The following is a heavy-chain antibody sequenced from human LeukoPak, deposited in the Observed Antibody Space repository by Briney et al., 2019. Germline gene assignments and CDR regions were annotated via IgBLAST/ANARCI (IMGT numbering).Heavy chain of an antibody. CDR2: ISGSGGST. CDR1: GFTFSSYA. CDR3: AKVRTTMVRGSAVDY. V-gene: IGHV3-23*01. Sequence: GGSLRLCCAASGFTFSSYAMSWVRQAPGKGLEWVSAISGSGGSTYYADSVKGRFTISRDNSKNTLYLQMNSLRAEDTAVYYCAKVRTTMVRGSAVDYWGQGTLVTVSS. D-gene: IGHD3-10*01. J-gene: IGHJ4*02.